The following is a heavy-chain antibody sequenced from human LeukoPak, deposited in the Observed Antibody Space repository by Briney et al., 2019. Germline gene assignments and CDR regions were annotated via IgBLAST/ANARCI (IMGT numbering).Heavy chain of an antibody. V-gene: IGHV3-30*04. Sequence: GGSLRLSCAASGFTFSSYAMHWVRQAPGKGLEWVAVISYDGSNKYYADSVKGRFTISRDNSKNTLYLQMNSLRAEDTAVYYCARAKQHPGSNWFDPWGQGTLVTVSS. CDR3: ARAKQHPGSNWFDP. CDR1: GFTFSSYA. J-gene: IGHJ5*02. CDR2: ISYDGSNK. D-gene: IGHD6-13*01.